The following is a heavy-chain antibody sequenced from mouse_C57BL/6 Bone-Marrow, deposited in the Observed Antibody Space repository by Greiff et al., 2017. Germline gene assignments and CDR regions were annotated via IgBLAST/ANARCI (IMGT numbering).Heavy chain of an antibody. Sequence: VQLQQSGPELVKPGASVKLSCKASGYTFTSYDINWVKQRPGQGLEWIGWIYPRDGSTKYNEKFKGKATLTVDTSSSTAYMELHSLTSEDSAVYFGARRGYYGSSPWFAYWGQGTLVTVSA. V-gene: IGHV1-85*01. D-gene: IGHD1-1*01. CDR3: ARRGYYGSSPWFAY. CDR1: GYTFTSYD. J-gene: IGHJ3*01. CDR2: IYPRDGST.